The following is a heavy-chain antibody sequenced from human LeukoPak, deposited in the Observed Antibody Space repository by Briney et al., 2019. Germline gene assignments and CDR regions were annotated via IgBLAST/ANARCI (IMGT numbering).Heavy chain of an antibody. J-gene: IGHJ4*02. V-gene: IGHV4-34*01. Sequence: SETLSLTCVVYGGPSSGYYWSWIRQPPGKGLEWIGEIDQSGTTNYNPSLKSRATISIDTSKKQFSLTLTSMTAADTAVYYCARVPHYYFGYGYFDTWGQGTRVTVSS. D-gene: IGHD3-10*01. CDR2: IDQSGTT. CDR3: ARVPHYYFGYGYFDT. CDR1: GGPSSGYY.